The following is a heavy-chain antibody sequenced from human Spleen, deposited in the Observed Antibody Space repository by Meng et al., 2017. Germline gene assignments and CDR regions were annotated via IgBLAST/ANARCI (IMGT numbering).Heavy chain of an antibody. CDR2: ISYDGGNK. J-gene: IGHJ4*02. D-gene: IGHD3-22*01. V-gene: IGHV3-30*18. CDR1: GFTFSDYG. Sequence: QVQLVESGGGVVQPGRSLRLSCAASGFTFSDYGMDWVRQAPGKGLEWVAVISYDGGNKYYADSVKGRFTISRDNSKNTLYLQMDSLRAEDTAVYYCAKETSDSSAFYRYDIWGQGSLVTVSS. CDR3: AKETSDSSAFYRYDI.